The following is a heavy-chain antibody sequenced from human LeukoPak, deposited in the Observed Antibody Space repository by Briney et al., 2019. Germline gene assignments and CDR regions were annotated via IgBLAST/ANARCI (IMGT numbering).Heavy chain of an antibody. V-gene: IGHV4-61*01. CDR2: IYYSGST. D-gene: IGHD5-24*01. CDR1: GGSVSSGSYY. CDR3: ARIPFGRDAYKRSDS. J-gene: IGHJ4*02. Sequence: SETLSLTCTVSGGSVSSGSYYWSWIRQPPGTGLEWIGYIYYSGSTDYSPSLKSRVTISVDTSKNQFSLKLSSVTAADTAVYYCARIPFGRDAYKRSDSWGQGTLVTVSS.